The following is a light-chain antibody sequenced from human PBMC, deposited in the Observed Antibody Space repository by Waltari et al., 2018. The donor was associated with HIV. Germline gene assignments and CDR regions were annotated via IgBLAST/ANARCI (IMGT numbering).Light chain of an antibody. V-gene: IGKV1-5*03. J-gene: IGKJ1*01. CDR1: QSISTW. Sequence: DIQMTQSPSTLSASIGDRVSITCRASQSISTWLAWYQQKPGKAPELLIYAASSLESGVTSRFSGSGAGTEFTITISSLQPDDFATYYCQQYNTYSWTFGQGTKVEIK. CDR3: QQYNTYSWT. CDR2: AAS.